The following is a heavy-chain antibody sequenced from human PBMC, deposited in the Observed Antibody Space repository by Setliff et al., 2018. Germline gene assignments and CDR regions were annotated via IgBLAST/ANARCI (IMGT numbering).Heavy chain of an antibody. Sequence: GASVKVSCKASGYTFTSYAMHWVRQAPGQRLEWMGWINAGNGNTKYSQKFQGRVTITTDESTSTAYMELSSLRSEDTAVYYCARGRRGRPNTQQPDYWGQGTLVTVSS. J-gene: IGHJ4*02. V-gene: IGHV1-3*01. CDR2: INAGNGNT. D-gene: IGHD5-18*01. CDR1: GYTFTSYA. CDR3: ARGRRGRPNTQQPDY.